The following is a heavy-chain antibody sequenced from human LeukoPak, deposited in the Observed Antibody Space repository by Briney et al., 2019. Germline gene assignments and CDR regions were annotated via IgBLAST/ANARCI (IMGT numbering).Heavy chain of an antibody. CDR1: GYTFSTYD. D-gene: IGHD3-10*01. CDR2: MNPNSGNT. Sequence: GASVKVSCRASGYTFSTYDINWVRQVTGQGLEWMGWMNPNSGNTGYAQKIQGRVTMTRNTSINTAYMELSSLRSEDTAVYYCARGPSRDYGSGISWFDPWGQGTLVAVSS. CDR3: ARGPSRDYGSGISWFDP. J-gene: IGHJ5*02. V-gene: IGHV1-8*01.